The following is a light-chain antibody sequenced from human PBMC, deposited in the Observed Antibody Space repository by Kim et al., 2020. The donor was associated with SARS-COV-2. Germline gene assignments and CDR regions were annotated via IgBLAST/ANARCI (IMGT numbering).Light chain of an antibody. V-gene: IGKV3D-20*01. Sequence: EIVLTQSPATLSLSPGERATLSCGASQSVSSNYLAWYHQKRGLAPRLLIYHASSRATGIPDRFSGSGSGTDFTLTISRLEPEDFAGYYCQQYGSSPITFGQGTRLEIK. CDR3: QQYGSSPIT. J-gene: IGKJ5*01. CDR1: QSVSSNY. CDR2: HAS.